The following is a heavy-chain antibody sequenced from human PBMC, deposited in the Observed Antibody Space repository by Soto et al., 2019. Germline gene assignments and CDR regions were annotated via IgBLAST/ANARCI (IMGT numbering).Heavy chain of an antibody. CDR3: AKVSRGIGVVPAAIN. Sequence: EVQRLESGGGLEQPGGSLRLSWVGSGHTCNTYAMTWVRQAPWKGLEWVSCISGSGGSTYYADSVRGRFTSSRDDSKNTLYLPMNSLRAEETAVYYCAKVSRGIGVVPAAINWGQGTLVTVSS. J-gene: IGHJ4*02. D-gene: IGHD2-2*02. CDR1: GHTCNTYA. V-gene: IGHV3-23*01. CDR2: ISGSGGST.